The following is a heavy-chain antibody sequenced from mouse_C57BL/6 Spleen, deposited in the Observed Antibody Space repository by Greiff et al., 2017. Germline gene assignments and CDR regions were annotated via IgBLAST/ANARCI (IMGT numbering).Heavy chain of an antibody. D-gene: IGHD2-2*01. V-gene: IGHV1-69*01. Sequence: QVQLQQPGAELVMPGASVKLSCKASGYTFTSYWMHWVKQRPGQGLEWIGEIDPSDSYTNYNQKFKGKSTLTVDKSSSTAYMQLSSLTSEDSAVYYCARREGGLLWFYAMDYWGQGTSVTVSS. CDR1: GYTFTSYW. CDR3: ARREGGLLWFYAMDY. J-gene: IGHJ4*01. CDR2: IDPSDSYT.